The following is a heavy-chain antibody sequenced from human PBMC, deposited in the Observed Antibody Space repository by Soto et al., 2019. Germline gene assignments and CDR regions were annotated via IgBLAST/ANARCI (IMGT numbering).Heavy chain of an antibody. CDR1: GGSISSYY. CDR3: ARHYPGYCSGGSCYPYYFDY. Sequence: SLTCTVSGGSISSYYWISILHPPGKGLEWIGYIYYSGSTNYNPSLKSRVTISVDTSKNQFSLKLSSVTAADTAVYYCARHYPGYCSGGSCYPYYFDYWGQGTLVTVSS. CDR2: IYYSGST. J-gene: IGHJ4*02. D-gene: IGHD2-15*01. V-gene: IGHV4-59*08.